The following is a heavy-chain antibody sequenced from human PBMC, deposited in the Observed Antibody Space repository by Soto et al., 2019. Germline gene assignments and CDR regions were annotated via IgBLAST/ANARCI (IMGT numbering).Heavy chain of an antibody. CDR3: ARQQYTVVTACDV. CDR1: GGSITPYY. J-gene: IGHJ3*01. V-gene: IGHV4-59*07. CDR2: VSYNGNT. D-gene: IGHD2-15*01. Sequence: QVQLKESGPGLVKPADTLSLKCTVSGGSITPYYWSWIRQTPGGGLEWIGYVSYNGNTNYNPSLKRRVSRSADTSKNAFSLKLSSLTAADAAIDFCARQQYTVVTACDVWGQWTMWAVAS.